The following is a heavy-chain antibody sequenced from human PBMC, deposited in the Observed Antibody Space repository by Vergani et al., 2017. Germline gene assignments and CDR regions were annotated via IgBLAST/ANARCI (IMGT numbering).Heavy chain of an antibody. D-gene: IGHD3-3*01. CDR1: GFTFSAYW. CDR2: IYHSGST. Sequence: VLLVESGGGLVQPGGSLRLSCAASGFTFSAYWMNWVHQAPGKGLEWIGEIYHSGSTNYNPSLKSRVTISVDKSKNQFSLKLSSVTAADTAVYYCARASDHYDFWSGSIPYYMDGWGKGSTVTVSS. J-gene: IGHJ6*03. V-gene: IGHV4-4*02. CDR3: ARASDHYDFWSGSIPYYMDG.